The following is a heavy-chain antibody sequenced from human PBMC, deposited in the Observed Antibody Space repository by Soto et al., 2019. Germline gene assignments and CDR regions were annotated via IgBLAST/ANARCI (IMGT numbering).Heavy chain of an antibody. CDR3: AKAISDYYAPLDS. D-gene: IGHD3-22*01. Sequence: EVQLLESGGGLVQPGGSLRLSCAASGFTFSSYAMSWVRQAPGKGLEWVSVISGGADDTHYADSVKGRFTISRDNSKNTVYVQMNSLRAEDTAVYYWAKAISDYYAPLDSWGQETRVTVSS. J-gene: IGHJ5*01. CDR2: ISGGADDT. V-gene: IGHV3-23*01. CDR1: GFTFSSYA.